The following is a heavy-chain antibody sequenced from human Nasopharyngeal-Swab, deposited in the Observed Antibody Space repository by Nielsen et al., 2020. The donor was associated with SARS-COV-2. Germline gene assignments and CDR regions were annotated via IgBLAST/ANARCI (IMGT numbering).Heavy chain of an antibody. V-gene: IGHV7-4-1*02. D-gene: IGHD1-26*01. J-gene: IGHJ3*02. CDR1: GYTFTSYA. Sequence: ASVKVSCKASGYTFTSYAMYWVRQAPGQGLEWMGWINTNTGNPTYAQGFTGRFAFSLDTSVSTAYLQISSLKAEDTAVYYCARDIVPGSWELLLPDAFDIWGQGTMVTVSS. CDR2: INTNTGNP. CDR3: ARDIVPGSWELLLPDAFDI.